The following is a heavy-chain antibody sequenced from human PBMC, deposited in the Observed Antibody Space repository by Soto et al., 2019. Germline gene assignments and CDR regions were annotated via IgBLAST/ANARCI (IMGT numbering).Heavy chain of an antibody. V-gene: IGHV4-31*03. D-gene: IGHD5-12*01. Sequence: SETLSLTCTVSGGSISSGGYYWSWIRQHPGKGLELIGYIYYSGSTYYNPSLKSRVTISVDTSKNQFSLKLSSVTAADTAVYYCAGARSGYDPLLDYWGQGTLVTVSS. CDR1: GGSISSGGYY. CDR2: IYYSGST. J-gene: IGHJ4*02. CDR3: AGARSGYDPLLDY.